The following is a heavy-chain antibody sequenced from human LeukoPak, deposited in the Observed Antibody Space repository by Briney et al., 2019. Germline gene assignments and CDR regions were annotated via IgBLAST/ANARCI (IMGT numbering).Heavy chain of an antibody. J-gene: IGHJ2*01. Sequence: GGSLRLSCAASGFTVSSNYMNWVRQAPGKGLEWVSYISSSGGTIYYADSVKGRFTISRDNAKNSLYLQMNSLRAEDTAVYYCARTPSGWSDYWYFDLWGRGTLVTVSS. V-gene: IGHV3-48*03. CDR1: GFTVSSNY. CDR2: ISSSGGTI. D-gene: IGHD6-19*01. CDR3: ARTPSGWSDYWYFDL.